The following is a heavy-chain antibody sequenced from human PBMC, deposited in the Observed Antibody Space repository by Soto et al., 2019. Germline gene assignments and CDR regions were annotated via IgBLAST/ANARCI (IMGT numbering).Heavy chain of an antibody. D-gene: IGHD6-19*01. CDR3: ARETGYSSGWRQDY. J-gene: IGHJ4*02. CDR2: ISTSGATR. Sequence: GGSLRLSCVASGFTFSTDSMNWVRQAPGKGLEWVAHISTSGATRYYADSVKGRFTISRDNAKNTLYLQMNSLRVEDTAVYYCARETGYSSGWRQDYWGQGTLVTVSS. CDR1: GFTFSTDS. V-gene: IGHV3-48*04.